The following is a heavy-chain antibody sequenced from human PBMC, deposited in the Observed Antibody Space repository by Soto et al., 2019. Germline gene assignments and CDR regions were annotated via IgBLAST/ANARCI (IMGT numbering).Heavy chain of an antibody. V-gene: IGHV3-33*01. J-gene: IGHJ6*02. Sequence: IRQAPRKKVEWGGVIWYDGSNKYYADSVKGRFTISRDNSKNTLYLQMNSLRAEDTAVYYCARDFHDFWSGYPLVGYYYGLDVWGQGTTVTVYS. CDR2: IWYDGSNK. CDR3: ARDFHDFWSGYPLVGYYYGLDV. D-gene: IGHD3-3*01.